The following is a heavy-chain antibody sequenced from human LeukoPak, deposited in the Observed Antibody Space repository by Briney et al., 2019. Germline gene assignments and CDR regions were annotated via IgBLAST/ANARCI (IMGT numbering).Heavy chain of an antibody. D-gene: IGHD1-26*01. V-gene: IGHV3-9*01. Sequence: PGGSLRLSCAASGFTFDDYAMHWVRQAPGKGLEWVSGISWNSGSICYADSVKGRFTISRDNAKNSLYLQMNSLRAEDTALYYCAKVEGSHYRGSPDHWGQGTLVTVSS. CDR1: GFTFDDYA. CDR2: ISWNSGSI. CDR3: AKVEGSHYRGSPDH. J-gene: IGHJ5*02.